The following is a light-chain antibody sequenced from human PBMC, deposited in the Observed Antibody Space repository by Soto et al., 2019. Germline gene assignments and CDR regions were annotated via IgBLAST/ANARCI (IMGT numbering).Light chain of an antibody. CDR1: SSDVGGYNY. CDR3: CSYTTSSTYV. CDR2: DVN. Sequence: QSVLTHPASVSGSPGQSIAISCTGTSSDVGGYNYVSWYQQHPGKAPKLMIYDVNNRPSGVSNRFSGSKSGNTASLTISGLQAEDEADYYCCSYTTSSTYVFGTGTKVTVL. V-gene: IGLV2-14*03. J-gene: IGLJ1*01.